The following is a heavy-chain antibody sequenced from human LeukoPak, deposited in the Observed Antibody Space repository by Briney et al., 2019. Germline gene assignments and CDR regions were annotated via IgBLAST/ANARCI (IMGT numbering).Heavy chain of an antibody. CDR3: ARRLGTNNHYKYYMFV. CDR1: GGIFSDHY. J-gene: IGHJ6*03. D-gene: IGHD7-27*01. V-gene: IGHV4-34*01. CDR2: IDDGGTT. Sequence: SETLSLTCALYGGIFSDHYWSWIRQPPGKGLEWIGEIDDGGTTNQNPSLKSRVTILVDTSKNQFSLKVRSVTAADTAVYFCARRLGTNNHYKYYMFVGGKGTTVTVSS.